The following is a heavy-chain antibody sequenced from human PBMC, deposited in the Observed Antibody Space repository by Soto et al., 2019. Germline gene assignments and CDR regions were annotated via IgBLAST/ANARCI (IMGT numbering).Heavy chain of an antibody. CDR3: ARDLLYCGGDCYHAPLYYYYYGMDV. J-gene: IGHJ6*02. Sequence: ASVKVSCKASGGTFSSYAISWVRQAPGQGLEWMGGIIPIFGRANYAQKFQGRVTITADESTSTAYMELSSLRSEDTAVYYCARDLLYCGGDCYHAPLYYYYYGMDVWGQGTTVTVSS. V-gene: IGHV1-69*13. CDR1: GGTFSSYA. CDR2: IIPIFGRA. D-gene: IGHD2-21*02.